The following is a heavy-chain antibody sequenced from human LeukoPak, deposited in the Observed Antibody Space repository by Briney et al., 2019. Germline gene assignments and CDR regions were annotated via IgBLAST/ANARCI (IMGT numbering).Heavy chain of an antibody. D-gene: IGHD1-26*01. Sequence: GALRLSCAASGFTFSDHAMHWVRQAPGKGLEWVSAVGIAADTFYPGSVKGRFTISRENAKNSLYLQMNSLRVEDTAVYYCVRQKKSHGNFDYWGQGTLVTVSS. CDR1: GFTFSDHA. CDR3: VRQKKSHGNFDY. CDR2: VGIAADT. V-gene: IGHV3-13*01. J-gene: IGHJ4*02.